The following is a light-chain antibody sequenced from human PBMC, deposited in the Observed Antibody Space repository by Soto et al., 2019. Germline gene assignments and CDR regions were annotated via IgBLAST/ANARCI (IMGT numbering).Light chain of an antibody. Sequence: QSALAQPASVSGSPGQSIAISCTGTRSDVGAYNYVSWYQQHPGKAPKLMISEVTSRPSGVSDRFSGSKSGNTASLTISGLQAEDAADYYCSSFTSRLTFVFGTGT. V-gene: IGLV2-14*01. CDR3: SSFTSRLTFV. J-gene: IGLJ1*01. CDR2: EVT. CDR1: RSDVGAYNY.